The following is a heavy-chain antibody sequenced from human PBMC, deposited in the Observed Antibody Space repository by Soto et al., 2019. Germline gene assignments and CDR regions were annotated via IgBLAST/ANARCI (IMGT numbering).Heavy chain of an antibody. CDR3: ARASDHKSSTFDY. J-gene: IGHJ4*01. V-gene: IGHV4-59*01. Sequence: SETLSLTCSVSGGSISGYYWTWFRQTPVKGLEWIGYVYYSGSTNYNPSLKSRVTMSVDTSRNQFSLRLRSVTAADTAVYYCARASDHKSSTFDYWGHGTLVTVSS. CDR2: VYYSGST. CDR1: GGSISGYY. D-gene: IGHD2-21*02.